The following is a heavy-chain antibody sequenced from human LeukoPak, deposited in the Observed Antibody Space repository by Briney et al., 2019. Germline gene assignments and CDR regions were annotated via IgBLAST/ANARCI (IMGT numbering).Heavy chain of an antibody. CDR1: RFTLSSNY. Sequence: GRSLRLSSAPSRFTLSSNYMSWVRRAPGQELEWVSVIYSGGSTYYADSVKGRFTISRDSSKNTLYPQMNSLRAEDTAVYYCARDQYAFGLFDYWGQGTLVTVSS. CDR3: ARDQYAFGLFDY. J-gene: IGHJ4*02. V-gene: IGHV3-53*01. D-gene: IGHD3/OR15-3a*01. CDR2: IYSGGST.